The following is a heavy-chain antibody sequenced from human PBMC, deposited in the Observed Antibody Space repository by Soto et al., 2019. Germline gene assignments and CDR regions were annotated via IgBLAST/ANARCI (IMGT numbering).Heavy chain of an antibody. J-gene: IGHJ6*02. Sequence: ASVKVSCKASGYTFTGYYMHWVRQAPGQGLEWMGWINPNSGGTNYAQKFQGWVTMTRDTSISTAYMELSRLRSDDTAVYYCARDRPNYYGSGSPPYYYGMAVWGQGTTVTVSS. V-gene: IGHV1-2*04. CDR1: GYTFTGYY. CDR2: INPNSGGT. D-gene: IGHD3-10*01. CDR3: ARDRPNYYGSGSPPYYYGMAV.